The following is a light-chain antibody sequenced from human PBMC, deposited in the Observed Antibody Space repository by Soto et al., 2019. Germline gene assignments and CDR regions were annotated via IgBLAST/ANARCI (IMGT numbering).Light chain of an antibody. CDR1: QSISSW. CDR2: KAS. J-gene: IGKJ3*01. Sequence: IQMTQSPSTLSASVGDRVTITCRASQSISSWLAWYPQKPGKAPKLLIYKASSLESGVPSRFSGSGSGTEFTLTISSLQPDDFATYYCQQDNSYPFTFGPGTKVD. V-gene: IGKV1-5*03. CDR3: QQDNSYPFT.